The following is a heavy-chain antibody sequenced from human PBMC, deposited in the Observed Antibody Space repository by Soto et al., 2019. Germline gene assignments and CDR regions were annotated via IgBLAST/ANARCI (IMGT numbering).Heavy chain of an antibody. CDR1: GYTFSNYG. CDR2: ITAYNGKT. J-gene: IGHJ4*02. D-gene: IGHD3-3*01. Sequence: QVQLVQSGGEVKKPGASVKVSCKASGYTFSNYGVSWVRQAPGQGLEWMGWITAYNGKTNYAHNFEGRVAMTIDTATSTAYMELRSLRSDDTAVDYCARQHNDLWSDSPDFDYWGQGTLVTVSA. CDR3: ARQHNDLWSDSPDFDY. V-gene: IGHV1-18*04.